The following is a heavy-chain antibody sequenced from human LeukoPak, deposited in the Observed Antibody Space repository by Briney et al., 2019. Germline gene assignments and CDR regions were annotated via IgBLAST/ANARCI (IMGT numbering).Heavy chain of an antibody. Sequence: SETLSLTCTVSGGSISSHHWSWIRQPPGKGLEWIGDIYYSGSTNYNPSLKSRVTISVDTSKNQFSLKLRSVTAADTAVYYYARDSSGWSYFDYWGQGTLVTVSS. D-gene: IGHD6-19*01. CDR3: ARDSSGWSYFDY. CDR1: GGSISSHH. CDR2: IYYSGST. V-gene: IGHV4-59*11. J-gene: IGHJ4*02.